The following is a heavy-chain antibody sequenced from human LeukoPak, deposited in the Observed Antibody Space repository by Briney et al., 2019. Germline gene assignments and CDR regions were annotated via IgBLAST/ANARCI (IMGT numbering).Heavy chain of an antibody. CDR2: IAPDGSET. Sequence: GGSLRLSCAASGFTFSSHWINWVRQAPGKGLEWVANIAPDGSETYFEDSVKGRFTISRDNTKNSVFLQMNSLRAEDTAVYYCARERVPSRCFDSWGQGTLVTVSS. CDR3: ARERVPSRCFDS. CDR1: GFTFSSHW. V-gene: IGHV3-7*01. J-gene: IGHJ4*02.